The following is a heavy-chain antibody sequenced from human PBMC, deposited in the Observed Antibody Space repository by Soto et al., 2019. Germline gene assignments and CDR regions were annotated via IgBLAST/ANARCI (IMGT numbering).Heavy chain of an antibody. CDR3: AKAAITTIWWFDP. D-gene: IGHD2-2*01. CDR1: GFNFDDYA. CDR2: ITWNSDNI. V-gene: IGHV3-9*01. J-gene: IGHJ5*02. Sequence: EVQLVESGGGLVQPGRSLRLSCAASGFNFDDYAMHWVRQAPGKGLEWVSGITWNSDNIGYADSVKGRFTISRDNAKNSLYLQMNRLRAEVTALYYCAKAAITTIWWFDPWGQGTLVTVSS.